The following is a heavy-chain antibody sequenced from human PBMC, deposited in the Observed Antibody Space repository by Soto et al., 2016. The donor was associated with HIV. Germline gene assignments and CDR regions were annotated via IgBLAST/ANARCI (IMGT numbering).Heavy chain of an antibody. V-gene: IGHV4-59*01. D-gene: IGHD2-2*01. CDR3: ARRNMVXAVYWYFDL. Sequence: QVQLQESGPGLVRPSETLSLTCTVSGGSISTYYWSWIRQTPGKGLEWIGDIYYSGSTNYNYSLRSRVTISVDTPNNQFSLKLSSVTAADTAVYYCARRNMVXAVYWYFDLVGPWHLVTV. CDR2: IYYSGST. J-gene: IGHJ2*01. CDR1: GGSISTYY.